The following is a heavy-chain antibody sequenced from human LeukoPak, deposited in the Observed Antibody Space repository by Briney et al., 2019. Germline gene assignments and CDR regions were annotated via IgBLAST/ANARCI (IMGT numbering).Heavy chain of an antibody. V-gene: IGHV3-30*18. D-gene: IGHD4-17*01. CDR2: ISYDGSNK. CDR1: GFTFSSYG. CDR3: AKLDGDFSFDY. Sequence: PGRSLRLSCAASGFTFSSYGMHWVRQAPGKGLEWVAVISYDGSNKYYADSVKGRFTISRDNSKNTLYLQMNSLRAEDTVVYYCAKLDGDFSFDYWGQRTLVTVSS. J-gene: IGHJ4*02.